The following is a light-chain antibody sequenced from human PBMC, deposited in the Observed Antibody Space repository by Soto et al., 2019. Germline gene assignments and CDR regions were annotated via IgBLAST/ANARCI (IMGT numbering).Light chain of an antibody. Sequence: DIQMTQSPSSLSASVGDRVTITCQASQDISNYLNWFQQKPGKAPKLLIYDASNLETGVPSRFSGSGSGTDFTFTISSLLPEDIATYDCQQYDNLCLTFGGGTKVEIK. V-gene: IGKV1-33*01. CDR1: QDISNY. CDR3: QQYDNLCLT. CDR2: DAS. J-gene: IGKJ4*01.